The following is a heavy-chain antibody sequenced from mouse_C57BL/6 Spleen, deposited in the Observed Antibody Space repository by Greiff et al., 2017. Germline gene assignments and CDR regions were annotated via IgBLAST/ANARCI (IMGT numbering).Heavy chain of an antibody. J-gene: IGHJ3*01. CDR1: GYTFTDYN. V-gene: IGHV1-18*01. Sequence: VQLQQSGPELVKPGASVKIPCKASGYTFTDYNMDWVKQSHGKSLEWIGDLNPNNGGTIYNQKLQGKATLTVYKYSSTAYMALRSLTSEDTAVYYCARPDYDAWFAYWGQGTLVTVSA. CDR2: LNPNNGGT. D-gene: IGHD2-4*01. CDR3: ARPDYDAWFAY.